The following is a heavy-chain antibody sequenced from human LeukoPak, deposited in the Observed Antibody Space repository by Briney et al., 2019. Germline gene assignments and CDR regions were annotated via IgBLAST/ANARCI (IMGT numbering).Heavy chain of an antibody. CDR1: GGTFSSYA. CDR3: ARGDSGSYVPFDY. D-gene: IGHD1-26*01. J-gene: IGHJ4*02. V-gene: IGHV1-69*05. CDR2: IIPIFGTA. Sequence: GSSVKVSCKASGGTFSSYAISWVRQAPRQGLEWMGRIIPIFGTANYAQKFQGRVTITTDESTSTAYMELSSLRSEDTAVYYCARGDSGSYVPFDYWGQGTLVTVSS.